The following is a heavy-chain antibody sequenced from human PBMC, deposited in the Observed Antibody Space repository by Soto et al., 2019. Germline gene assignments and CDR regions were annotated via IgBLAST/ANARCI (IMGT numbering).Heavy chain of an antibody. J-gene: IGHJ4*02. V-gene: IGHV4-31*03. CDR3: ARLIRITGDNDY. CDR1: GGSISSGGYY. D-gene: IGHD3-3*01. CDR2: IYYSGST. Sequence: QVQLQESGPGLVKPLQTLSLTCTVSGGSISSGGYYWSWIRQHPGKGLEWIGYIYYSGSTYYNPSLKSRVTISVDTSKNQFSLKLSSVTAADTAVYYCARLIRITGDNDYWGQGTLVTVSS.